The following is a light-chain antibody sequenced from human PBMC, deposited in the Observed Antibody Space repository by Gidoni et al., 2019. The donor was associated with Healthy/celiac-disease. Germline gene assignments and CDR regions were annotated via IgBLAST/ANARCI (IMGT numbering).Light chain of an antibody. CDR3: QAWDSSLV. CDR1: KVWVKY. Sequence: SYELTQQPYVSVSPGQTDSITCSGDKVWVKYACWYQQKPVQSTVLVIYQDSKRPSGIPERFSGSNSGNTATLTIIGTQAMDEADYYCQAWDSSLVFGGGTKLTVL. V-gene: IGLV3-1*01. CDR2: QDS. J-gene: IGLJ2*01.